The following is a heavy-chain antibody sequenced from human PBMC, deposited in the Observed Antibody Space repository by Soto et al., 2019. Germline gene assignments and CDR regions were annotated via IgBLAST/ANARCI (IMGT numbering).Heavy chain of an antibody. CDR3: ARAEGNYGKPTTAIWGHGPLLKVYYG. D-gene: IGHD4-17*01. V-gene: IGHV1-46*01. CDR2: INPSGGST. Sequence: ASVKXSCNASVYTCTIYYMHLCRHAPGQGLEWMGIINPSGGSTSYAQKFKGIVNMTRDTSTSTVYMELRSLRSEDTDVYYCARAEGNYGKPTTAIWGHGPLLKVYYG. CDR1: VYTCTIYY. J-gene: IGHJ6*01.